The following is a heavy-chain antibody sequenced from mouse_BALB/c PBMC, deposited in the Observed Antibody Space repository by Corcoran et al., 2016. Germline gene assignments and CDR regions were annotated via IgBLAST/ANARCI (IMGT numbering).Heavy chain of an antibody. CDR2: IYPGSGNT. D-gene: IGHD2-10*02. J-gene: IGHJ2*01. CDR3: ARGYGNYYFDY. Sequence: QIQLQQSGPELVKPGASVKISCKASGYTFTDYYINWVKQKPGQGLEWIGWIYPGSGNTKYNEKFKGKATLTVDTSSSTAYMQLSSLTSEVTAVYFCARGYGNYYFDYWGQGTTLTVSS. CDR1: GYTFTDYY. V-gene: IGHV1-84*02.